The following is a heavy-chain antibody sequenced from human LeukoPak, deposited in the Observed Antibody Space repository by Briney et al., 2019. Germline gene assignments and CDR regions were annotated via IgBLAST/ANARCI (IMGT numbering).Heavy chain of an antibody. CDR3: ARYKIDVPFAIGVIDH. J-gene: IGHJ4*02. Sequence: GGSLRLSCAASGFTFSDYYMSWIRQAPGKGLEWVSYISTGSTTIYYADSVKGRFTISRDNAKNSLYLQMNSLRAEDAAVYYCARYKIDVPFAIGVIDHWGQGTLVAVSS. D-gene: IGHD2-2*02. V-gene: IGHV3-11*04. CDR1: GFTFSDYY. CDR2: ISTGSTTI.